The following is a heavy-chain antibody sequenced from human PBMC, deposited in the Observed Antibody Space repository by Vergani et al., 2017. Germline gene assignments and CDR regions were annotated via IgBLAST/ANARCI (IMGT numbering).Heavy chain of an antibody. CDR3: ARRVAYCGGDCFDAFDI. V-gene: IGHV5-51*01. Sequence: EVQLVQSGAEVKKPGESLKISCKGSGYSFTNYWIGWVRQMPGKGLEWMGIIDPGDSDTRYSPSFQGQVTISADKSISTAHLQWSSLKASDTAMYYCARRVAYCGGDCFDAFDIWGQGTMVTVSS. CDR2: IDPGDSDT. J-gene: IGHJ3*02. D-gene: IGHD2-21*02. CDR1: GYSFTNYW.